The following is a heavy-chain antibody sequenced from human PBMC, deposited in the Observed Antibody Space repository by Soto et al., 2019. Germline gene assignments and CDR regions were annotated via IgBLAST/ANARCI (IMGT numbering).Heavy chain of an antibody. V-gene: IGHV1-69*06. Sequence: SVKVSCKASGGTFSSYAISWVRQAPGQGLEWMGGIIPIFGTANYAQKFQGRVTITADKSTSTAYMELSSLRSEDTAVYYCAKVGYCSGGSCYSNWFDPWGQGTLVTVSS. CDR3: AKVGYCSGGSCYSNWFDP. D-gene: IGHD2-15*01. CDR2: IIPIFGTA. CDR1: GGTFSSYA. J-gene: IGHJ5*02.